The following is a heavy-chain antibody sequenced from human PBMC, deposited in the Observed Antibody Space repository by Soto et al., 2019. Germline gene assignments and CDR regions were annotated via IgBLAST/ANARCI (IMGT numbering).Heavy chain of an antibody. CDR2: IYYSGST. D-gene: IGHD4-4*01. Sequence: QLQLQESGPGLVKPSETLSLTCTVSGGSISSSSYYWGWIRQPPGKGLEWIGSIYYSGSTYYNPSLKSRVTISVDTSKNQFSLKLSSVTAADTAVYYCARQARYSNYDTYYYYYMDVWGKGTTVTVSS. J-gene: IGHJ6*03. CDR3: ARQARYSNYDTYYYYYMDV. V-gene: IGHV4-39*01. CDR1: GGSISSSSYY.